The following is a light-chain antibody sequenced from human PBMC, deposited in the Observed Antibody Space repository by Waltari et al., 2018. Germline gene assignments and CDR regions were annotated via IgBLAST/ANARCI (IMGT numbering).Light chain of an antibody. Sequence: SPELTQPPSVSVSPGQTARITCPGYALPTKYIYWYQQKSGQAPVMLIYEDNKRPSGIPERFSGSSSGTLATLTVSGAVVEDEGDYYCYSTDSSSFPLFGGGTRLTVL. CDR2: EDN. J-gene: IGLJ3*02. CDR3: YSTDSSSFPL. V-gene: IGLV3-10*01. CDR1: ALPTKY.